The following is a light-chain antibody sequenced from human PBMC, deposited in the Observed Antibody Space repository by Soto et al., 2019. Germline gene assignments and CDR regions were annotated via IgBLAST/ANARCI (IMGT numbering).Light chain of an antibody. J-gene: IGLJ2*01. CDR1: SSDVGDYNS. CDR2: DVS. Sequence: QSALTQPASMSGSPGQSITISCTGTSSDVGDYNSVSWYQLHPGTAPKLLIYDVSHRPSGVSDRFSGSKSANTASLTISGLQPEDEAEYVCSSYVHPSIVVFGGGTKLTVL. CDR3: SSYVHPSIVV. V-gene: IGLV2-14*03.